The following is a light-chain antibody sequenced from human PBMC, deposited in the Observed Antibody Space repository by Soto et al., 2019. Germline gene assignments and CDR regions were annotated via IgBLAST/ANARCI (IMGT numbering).Light chain of an antibody. V-gene: IGKV3-20*01. CDR1: QSVSNNY. Sequence: EIVLTQSPGTLSLSPGERATLSCRASQSVSNNYLAWYQQKPGQPPRLLIYAASNRATGIPDRFSGSGSGTDFTLTISRLEPEDFAVYYCQQSGSSPPTFGQGTKVDIK. CDR2: AAS. J-gene: IGKJ1*01. CDR3: QQSGSSPPT.